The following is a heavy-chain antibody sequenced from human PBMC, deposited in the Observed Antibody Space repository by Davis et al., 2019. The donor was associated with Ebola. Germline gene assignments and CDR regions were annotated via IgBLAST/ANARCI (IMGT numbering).Heavy chain of an antibody. Sequence: GGSLRLSCAASGFTFSGSAMHWVRQASGKGLEWVGRIRSKANSYATAYAASVTGRFTISRDDSKNTAYLQMNSLKTEDTAVYYCSAAGTRGYDYWGQGTLVTVSS. CDR2: IRSKANSYAT. CDR3: SAAGTRGYDY. CDR1: GFTFSGSA. D-gene: IGHD6-13*01. V-gene: IGHV3-73*01. J-gene: IGHJ4*02.